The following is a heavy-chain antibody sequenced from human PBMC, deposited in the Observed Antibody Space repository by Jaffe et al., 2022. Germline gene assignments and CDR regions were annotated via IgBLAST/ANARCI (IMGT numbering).Heavy chain of an antibody. CDR3: VRLVRSYSSGWYLGHLDY. V-gene: IGHV5-51*03. CDR1: GYSFTTYW. J-gene: IGHJ4*02. CDR2: IYPGDSDI. Sequence: EVQLVQSGAEVKKPGESLKISCKGSGYSFTTYWIGWVRQMPGKGLEWMGIIYPGDSDIKYSPSFQGQVTISADKSISTAYLQWSGLKASDTAMYYCVRLVRSYSSGWYLGHLDYWGQGTLVTVSS. D-gene: IGHD6-19*01.